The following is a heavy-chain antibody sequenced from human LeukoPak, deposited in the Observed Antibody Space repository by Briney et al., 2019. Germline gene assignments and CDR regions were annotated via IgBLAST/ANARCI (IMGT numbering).Heavy chain of an antibody. CDR3: AGYSSMVRGILCPFDY. D-gene: IGHD3-10*01. V-gene: IGHV4-4*07. J-gene: IGHJ4*02. CDR1: GGSISSYY. CDR2: IYTSGST. Sequence: SETLSLICTVSGGSISSYYWSWIRQPAGKGLEWIGRIYTSGSTNYNPALKSRVTMSVDTSKNQFSLKLSSVTAADTAVYYCAGYSSMVRGILCPFDYWGQGTLVTVSS.